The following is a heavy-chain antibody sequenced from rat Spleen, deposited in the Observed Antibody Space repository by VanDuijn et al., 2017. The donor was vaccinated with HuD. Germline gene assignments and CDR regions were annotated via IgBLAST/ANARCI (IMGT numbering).Heavy chain of an antibody. CDR2: ISYDGSST. CDR1: GFTFSDYN. V-gene: IGHV5-7*01. D-gene: IGHD1-2*01. Sequence: EVQLVESDGGLVQPGRSLKLSCAASGFTFSDYNMAWVRQAPKKGLEWVATISYDGSSTYYRDSVKGRFPISRDNAKSTLYLQMDSLRSEDTATYYCARRGLYYYSSYYFDYWGQGVMVTVSS. CDR3: ARRGLYYYSSYYFDY. J-gene: IGHJ2*01.